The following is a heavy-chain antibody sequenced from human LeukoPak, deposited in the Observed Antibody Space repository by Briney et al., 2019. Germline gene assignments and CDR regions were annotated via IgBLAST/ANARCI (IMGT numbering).Heavy chain of an antibody. D-gene: IGHD4-17*01. CDR2: IYYSGST. CDR3: ARARDDYGDYGFFGY. Sequence: SETLSLTCTVSGGSISSGGYYWSWIRQHPGKGLEWIGYIYYSGSTYYNPSLKSRVTISVDTSKNQFSLKLSSVTAADTAVYYCARARDDYGDYGFFGYWGQGTLVTVSS. J-gene: IGHJ4*02. CDR1: GGSISSGGYY. V-gene: IGHV4-31*03.